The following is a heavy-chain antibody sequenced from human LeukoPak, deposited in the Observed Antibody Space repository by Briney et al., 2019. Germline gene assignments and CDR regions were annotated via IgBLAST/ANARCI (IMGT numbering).Heavy chain of an antibody. J-gene: IGHJ5*02. CDR1: GGSISSYY. Sequence: SETLSLTCTVSGGSISSYYWSWIRQPPGKGLEWIGEINHSGSTNYNPSLKSRVTISVDTSKNQFSLKLSSVTAADTAVYYCARFRSGWYRDNWFDPWGQGTLVTVSS. D-gene: IGHD6-19*01. V-gene: IGHV4-34*01. CDR2: INHSGST. CDR3: ARFRSGWYRDNWFDP.